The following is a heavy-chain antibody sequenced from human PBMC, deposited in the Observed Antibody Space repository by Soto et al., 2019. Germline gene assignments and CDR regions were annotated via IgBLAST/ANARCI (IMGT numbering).Heavy chain of an antibody. CDR1: GYSFTGFY. CDR3: ARGDFGGYTSSWAPAYFYYYGMDV. CDR2: INPNSGGST. Sequence: ASVKVSCKAAGYSFTGFYLHWMRQAPGQGLEWMGWINPNSGGSTSYAQKFQGRVTMTRDTSTSTVYMELSSLRSEDTAVYYCARGDFGGYTSSWAPAYFYYYGMDVWGQGTTVTVSS. V-gene: IGHV1-46*01. D-gene: IGHD6-13*01. J-gene: IGHJ6*02.